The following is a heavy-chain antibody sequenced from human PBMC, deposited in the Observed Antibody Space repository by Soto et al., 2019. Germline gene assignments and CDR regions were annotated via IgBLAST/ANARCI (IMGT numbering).Heavy chain of an antibody. V-gene: IGHV4-34*01. CDR2: INHSGST. CDR3: ARGNWGKRYFDWLDGGYYMDV. CDR1: GGSFSGYY. J-gene: IGHJ6*03. D-gene: IGHD3-9*01. Sequence: SETLSLTCAVYGGSFSGYYWSWIRQPPGKGLEWIGEINHSGSTNYNPSLKSRVTISVDTSKNQFSLKLSSVTAADTAVYYCARGNWGKRYFDWLDGGYYMDVWGKGTTVTVSS.